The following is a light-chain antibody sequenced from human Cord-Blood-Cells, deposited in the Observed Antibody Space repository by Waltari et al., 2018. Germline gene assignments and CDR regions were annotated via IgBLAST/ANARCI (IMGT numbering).Light chain of an antibody. V-gene: IGLV2-14*01. CDR1: SSDVGGYNY. CDR3: SSYTSSSTYV. J-gene: IGLJ1*01. CDR2: EVS. Sequence: QSALTQPASVSGSPGQSITISCTGTSSDVGGYNYVPWYQQHPGKAPKLMIYEVSNRPSGVSNRFSGSKSGNTASLTISGLQAEDEADYYGSSYTSSSTYVFGTGTKVTVL.